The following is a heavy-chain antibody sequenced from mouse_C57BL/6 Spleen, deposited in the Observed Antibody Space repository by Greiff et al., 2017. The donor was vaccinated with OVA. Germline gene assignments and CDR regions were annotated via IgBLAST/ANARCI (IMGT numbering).Heavy chain of an antibody. Sequence: QVQLQQSGPELVKPGASVKISCKASGYAFSSSWMNWVKQRPGKGLEWIGRIYPGDGDTNYNGKFKGKATLTADKSSSTAYMQLSSLTSEDSAVYFCAREAIITTVVARGFAYWGQGTLVTVSA. V-gene: IGHV1-82*01. CDR3: AREAIITTVVARGFAY. D-gene: IGHD1-1*01. CDR2: IYPGDGDT. J-gene: IGHJ3*01. CDR1: GYAFSSSW.